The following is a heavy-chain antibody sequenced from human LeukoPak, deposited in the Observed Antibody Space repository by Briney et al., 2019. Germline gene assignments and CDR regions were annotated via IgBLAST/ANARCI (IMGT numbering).Heavy chain of an antibody. CDR3: ARDGGLNTNFDY. J-gene: IGHJ4*02. V-gene: IGHV3-23*01. Sequence: GGSLRLSCAASGFSLTNFAMSWVRQAPGKGLEWVSLIIGSSGDTFYADSVKGRFTISRDNSKNRLYLQMNSLRAEDTAVYYCARDGGLNTNFDYWGQGTLVTVSS. CDR1: GFSLTNFA. CDR2: IIGSSGDT. D-gene: IGHD2-15*01.